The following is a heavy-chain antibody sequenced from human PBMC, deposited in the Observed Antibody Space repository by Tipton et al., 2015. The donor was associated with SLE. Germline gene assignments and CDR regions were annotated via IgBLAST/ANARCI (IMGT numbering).Heavy chain of an antibody. CDR2: ISSNGGST. D-gene: IGHD6-19*01. CDR3: VKDPWGDRGAGD. CDR1: GFTFSSYA. V-gene: IGHV3-64D*06. J-gene: IGHJ4*02. Sequence: SLRLSCAASGFTFSSYAMHWVRQAPGKGLEYVSTISSNGGSTYYADSVKGRFTISRDNSKNTLYLQMSSLRAEDTAVYYCVKDPWGDRGAGDWGQGTLVTVSS.